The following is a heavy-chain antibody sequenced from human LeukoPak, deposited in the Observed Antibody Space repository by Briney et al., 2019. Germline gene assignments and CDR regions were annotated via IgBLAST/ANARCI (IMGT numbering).Heavy chain of an antibody. CDR3: ARVSNAFSGNGAFDI. V-gene: IGHV4-59*11. D-gene: IGHD4-23*01. J-gene: IGHJ3*02. CDR1: GGSISGLY. CDR2: IYYSGST. Sequence: SETLSLTCTVSGGSISGLYWICIRQPPGKALEWIGYIYYSGSTNYNPSLKSRAALSVDTSKNQFSLKLSSVTAADTALYYCARVSNAFSGNGAFDIWGQGTMVTVSS.